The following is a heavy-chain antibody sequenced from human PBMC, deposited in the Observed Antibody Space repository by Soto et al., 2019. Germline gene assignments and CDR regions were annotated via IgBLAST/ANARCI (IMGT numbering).Heavy chain of an antibody. J-gene: IGHJ4*02. V-gene: IGHV3-30-3*01. CDR3: ARDPKRPRGDYFDY. CDR2: ISYDGSNK. D-gene: IGHD3-16*01. Sequence: QVQLVESGGGVVQPGRSLRLSCAASGFTFSSYAMHWVRQAPGKGLEWVAVISYDGSNKYYADSVKGRFTISRDNSKNTLYLQMNSLRAEDTAVYYCARDPKRPRGDYFDYWGQGTLVTGSS. CDR1: GFTFSSYA.